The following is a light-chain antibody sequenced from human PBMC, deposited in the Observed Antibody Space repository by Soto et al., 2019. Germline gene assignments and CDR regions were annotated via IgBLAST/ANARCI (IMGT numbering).Light chain of an antibody. Sequence: QSVLTQPASVSGSPGQSITISCTGTSSDVGDDNYVSWYQQHPGKAPKLMIYDVSDRPSGVSNRFSGSKSGNTASLTISGLQAEDEADYYCSSYTITAIVFGGGTKVTVL. V-gene: IGLV2-14*03. CDR3: SSYTITAIV. CDR1: SSDVGDDNY. J-gene: IGLJ2*01. CDR2: DVS.